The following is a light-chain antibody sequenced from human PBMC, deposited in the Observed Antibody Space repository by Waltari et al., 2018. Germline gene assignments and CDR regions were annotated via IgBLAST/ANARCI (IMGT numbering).Light chain of an antibody. J-gene: IGLJ3*02. CDR1: SSNIGNNY. V-gene: IGLV1-47*01. CDR2: NSG. Sequence: QSVLTQPPSMSGTPGQRVTISCSGSSSNIGNNYVCWYQQLPGTAPKLLIYNSGQGPSGFRGRFSGSTSGTAASLAISGLRSEDDGDYYCAAWDDSVTGEVFGGGTRLTVL. CDR3: AAWDDSVTGEV.